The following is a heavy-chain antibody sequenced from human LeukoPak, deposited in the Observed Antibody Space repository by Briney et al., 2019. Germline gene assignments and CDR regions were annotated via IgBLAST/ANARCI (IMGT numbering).Heavy chain of an antibody. CDR1: GYTFTGYY. Sequence: ASVKVSCKASGYTFTGYYMHWVRLAPGQGLEWMGWINPNSGGTNYAQKFQGRVTMTRDTSISTAYMELSRLRSDDTAMYYCARAGSSYYYDSSGYYGFDYWGQGTLVTVSS. V-gene: IGHV1-2*02. D-gene: IGHD3-22*01. CDR3: ARAGSSYYYDSSGYYGFDY. CDR2: INPNSGGT. J-gene: IGHJ4*02.